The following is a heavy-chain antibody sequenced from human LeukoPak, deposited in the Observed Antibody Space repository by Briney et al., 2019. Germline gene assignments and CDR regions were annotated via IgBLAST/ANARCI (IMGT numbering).Heavy chain of an antibody. V-gene: IGHV1-69*05. CDR2: IIPIFGTA. CDR3: ARDGLWGARGFDP. CDR1: GYTFTGYY. J-gene: IGHJ5*02. D-gene: IGHD7-27*01. Sequence: GASVKVSCKASGYTFTGYYMHWVRQAPGQGLEWMGRIIPIFGTANYAQKFQGRVTITTDESTSTAYMELSSLRSEDTAVYYCARDGLWGARGFDPWGQGTLVTVSS.